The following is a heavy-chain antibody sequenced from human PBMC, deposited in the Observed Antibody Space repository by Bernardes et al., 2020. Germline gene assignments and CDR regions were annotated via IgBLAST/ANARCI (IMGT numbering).Heavy chain of an antibody. V-gene: IGHV3-74*01. CDR2: IDSAGSSA. D-gene: IGHD1-26*01. CDR3: AMTPEYSGSYSPDY. CDR1: GFTFRSYW. J-gene: IGHJ4*02. Sequence: GGSLRLSCAASGFTFRSYWMHWVRQAPGKGLVWVSHIDSAGSSATYADSVKGRFTISRDNAKNTLYLQMNSLRAEDTAVYYCAMTPEYSGSYSPDYWGQGTLVTVSS.